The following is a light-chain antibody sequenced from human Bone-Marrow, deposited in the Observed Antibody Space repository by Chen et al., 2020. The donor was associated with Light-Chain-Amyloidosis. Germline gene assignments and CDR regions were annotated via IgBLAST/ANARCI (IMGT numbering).Light chain of an antibody. CDR3: QQYGTSPLT. V-gene: IGKV3-20*01. CDR2: GSS. CDR1: QTISSNY. J-gene: IGKJ4*01. Sequence: DIVLTQSPGTLSLSPGEGANLPCRASQTISSNYLTWYQQKFGQAPRLLIYGSSSRATGIPDRFTGSGSWTDFTLTINRLEPEDFAMYYCQQYGTSPLTFGGGTKVEIK.